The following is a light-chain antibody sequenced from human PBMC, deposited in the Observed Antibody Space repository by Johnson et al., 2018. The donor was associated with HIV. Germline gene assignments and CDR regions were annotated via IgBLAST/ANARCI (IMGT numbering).Light chain of an antibody. V-gene: IGLV1-51*02. CDR2: ENN. CDR1: TSNIGNNY. J-gene: IGLJ1*01. Sequence: QAVLTQPPSVSAAPGQKVTISCSGSTSNIGNNYVSWYQQLPGTAPKLVMHENNKRPSGIPDRFSGSKSGTSATLGITGLQTGDEADYYCGTWDTSLSAYVVGPGTTVPVL. CDR3: GTWDTSLSAYV.